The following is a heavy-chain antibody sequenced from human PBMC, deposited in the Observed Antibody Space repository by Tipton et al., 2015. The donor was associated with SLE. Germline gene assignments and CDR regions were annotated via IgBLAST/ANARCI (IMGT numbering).Heavy chain of an antibody. CDR3: ARSTSGYSYVGY. J-gene: IGHJ4*02. D-gene: IGHD5-18*01. CDR1: GFTFDDYA. V-gene: IGHV3-9*01. Sequence: SLRLSCAASGFTFDDYAMHWVRQAPGKGLEWVSGISWNSGSIGYADSVKGRFTISRDNAKNSLYLQMNSLRAEDTAVYYCARSTSGYSYVGYWGQGTLVTVSS. CDR2: ISWNSGSI.